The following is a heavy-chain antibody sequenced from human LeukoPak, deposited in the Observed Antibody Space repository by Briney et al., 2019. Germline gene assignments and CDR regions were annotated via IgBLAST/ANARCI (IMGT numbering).Heavy chain of an antibody. D-gene: IGHD3-16*01. CDR1: GFTFSSYW. CDR3: AREGGGLDY. CDR2: IKHDGSEK. J-gene: IGHJ4*02. V-gene: IGHV3-7*01. Sequence: GGSLRLSCAASGFTFSSYWMSWVRQAPGKGLEWVGNIKHDGSEKYYVASGKGRFTISRDNAKNSLYLQMNSLRAEDRAGYYCAREGGGLDYWGQGTLVTVSS.